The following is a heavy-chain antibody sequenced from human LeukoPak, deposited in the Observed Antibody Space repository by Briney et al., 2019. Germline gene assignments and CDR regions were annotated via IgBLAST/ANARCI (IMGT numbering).Heavy chain of an antibody. CDR1: GYIFASFG. Sequence: ASVLVSCKSSGYIFASFGISWVRQAPAQGFELMGLISAYNGNTNYAQKLQGRVTMTTDTSTSTAYMELRSLRSDDTAVYYCARDLGTSLVDYWGQGTLVTVSS. D-gene: IGHD1-7*01. J-gene: IGHJ4*02. CDR3: ARDLGTSLVDY. CDR2: ISAYNGNT. V-gene: IGHV1-18*01.